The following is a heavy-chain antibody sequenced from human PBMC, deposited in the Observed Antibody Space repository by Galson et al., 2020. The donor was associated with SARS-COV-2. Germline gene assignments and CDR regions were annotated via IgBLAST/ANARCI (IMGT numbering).Heavy chain of an antibody. J-gene: IGHJ2*01. CDR1: GFTFTKYW. Sequence: ETGGSLRLSCSASGFTFTKYWMTWVRQAPGKGLEWVSDIMQNGSEKLYVDSVKGRFTISRDNAKNSVYLQMSSLRGEDTALYYCARDLWGRHYDSSTGYYNDGFDLWGRGTLVTVSS. CDR2: IMQNGSEK. CDR3: ARDLWGRHYDSSTGYYNDGFDL. V-gene: IGHV3-7*01. D-gene: IGHD3-22*01.